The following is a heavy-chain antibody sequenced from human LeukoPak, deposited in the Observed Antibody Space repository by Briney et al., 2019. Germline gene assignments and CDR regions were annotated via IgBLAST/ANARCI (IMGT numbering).Heavy chain of an antibody. CDR3: ATTYYGGKSYWYFDL. CDR1: GGSISSYY. J-gene: IGHJ2*01. D-gene: IGHD4-23*01. Sequence: SETLSLTCTVSGGSISSYYWSWIRQPPGKGLEWIGYIYYSGSTNYNPSLKSRVTISIDTSKNQFSLKLSSVTAADTAVYYCATTYYGGKSYWYFDLWGRGTLVTVSS. CDR2: IYYSGST. V-gene: IGHV4-59*08.